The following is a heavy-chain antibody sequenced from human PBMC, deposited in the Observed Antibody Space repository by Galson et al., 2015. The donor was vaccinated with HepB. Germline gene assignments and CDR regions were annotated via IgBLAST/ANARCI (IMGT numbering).Heavy chain of an antibody. J-gene: IGHJ5*02. D-gene: IGHD3-3*01. Sequence: SVKVSCKASGYSFTSYDINWVRQATGQGLEWMGGMNPNSGKTHYAQNFQGRLTMTTNTSISTAYMELSSLTSEDAAVYYCARGRVTSFGVIIPSWFDPWGQGSLVTVSS. CDR1: GYSFTSYD. CDR3: ARGRVTSFGVIIPSWFDP. V-gene: IGHV1-8*01. CDR2: MNPNSGKT.